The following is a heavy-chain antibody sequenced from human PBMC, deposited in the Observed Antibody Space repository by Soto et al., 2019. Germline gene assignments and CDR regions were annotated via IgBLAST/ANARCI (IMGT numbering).Heavy chain of an antibody. V-gene: IGHV4-39*01. J-gene: IGHJ6*03. Sequence: NPSETLSLTCTVSGGSISSSSYYWGWIRQSPGKGLEWIGSFYYSGSTYYSPSLRSRVTISGDTSRKQISLRLSSVTAADTAVYYCARISVASRYMDVWGKGTTVTVS. D-gene: IGHD5-12*01. CDR3: ARISVASRYMDV. CDR1: GGSISSSSYY. CDR2: FYYSGST.